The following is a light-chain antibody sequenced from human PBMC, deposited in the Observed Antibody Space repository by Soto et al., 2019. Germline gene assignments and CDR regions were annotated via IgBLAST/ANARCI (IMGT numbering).Light chain of an antibody. CDR1: QSINSC. CDR2: QAS. V-gene: IGKV1-5*03. J-gene: IGKJ2*01. Sequence: DIQMTQSPATLSASVGDRVTITCRASQSINSCLAWYQQKPGKAPELLIYQASILEPGVPSRFSGSGSGTEFTLTISSLQPDDFATYYCQQYSRYSAFGQGTKVDIK. CDR3: QQYSRYSA.